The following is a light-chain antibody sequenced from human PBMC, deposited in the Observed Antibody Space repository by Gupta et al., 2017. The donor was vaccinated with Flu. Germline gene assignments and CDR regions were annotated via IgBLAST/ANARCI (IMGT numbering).Light chain of an antibody. V-gene: IGLV8-61*01. Sequence: TVTLTCGVSSGSVSTGYTPSWYQQTTGQAPRTLIYNTDRRSAGVPDRFSGSILGNTAALTITGAKVDDESDYYCARYMGSGILVFGGGTKLTVL. CDR2: NTD. CDR1: SGSVSTGYT. J-gene: IGLJ2*01. CDR3: ARYMGSGILV.